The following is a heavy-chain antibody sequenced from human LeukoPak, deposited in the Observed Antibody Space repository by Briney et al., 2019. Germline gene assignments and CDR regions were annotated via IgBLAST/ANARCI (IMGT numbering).Heavy chain of an antibody. D-gene: IGHD4-11*01. Sequence: ASMKVSCKASGYTFTNFDINWVRQATGQGLEWMGWMNPNTGNAGYAQKFQDRVTITWDAPISTAYMDLSSLRSEDTAVYYCARVGYSNSHDYWGQGTLVTVSS. CDR2: MNPNTGNA. V-gene: IGHV1-8*03. CDR3: ARVGYSNSHDY. CDR1: GYTFTNFD. J-gene: IGHJ4*02.